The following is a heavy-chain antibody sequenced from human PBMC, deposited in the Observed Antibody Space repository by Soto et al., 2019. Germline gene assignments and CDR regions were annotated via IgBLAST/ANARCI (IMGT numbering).Heavy chain of an antibody. CDR2: ISYDGSNK. V-gene: IGHV3-30-3*01. CDR1: GFTFSSYA. D-gene: IGHD3-22*01. CDR3: AREFRLEDDRDSSGYNYYFDY. Sequence: QTVGSLRLSCAASGFTFSSYAMHWVRQAPGKGLEWVAVISYDGSNKYYADSVKGRFTISRDNSKNTLYLQVNSLRAEDTAVYYCAREFRLEDDRDSSGYNYYFDYWGQGTLVTVSS. J-gene: IGHJ4*02.